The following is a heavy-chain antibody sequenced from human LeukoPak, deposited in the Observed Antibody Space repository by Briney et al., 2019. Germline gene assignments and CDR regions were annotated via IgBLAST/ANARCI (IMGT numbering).Heavy chain of an antibody. Sequence: PGGSLRLSCAASGFTFSSYGMHWVRQAPGKGLEWVAVIWYDGSNKCYADSVKGRFTISRDNSKNTLYLQMNSLRAEDTAVYYCAKLVATGVDFDYWGQGTLVTVSS. J-gene: IGHJ4*02. CDR1: GFTFSSYG. V-gene: IGHV3-33*06. CDR3: AKLVATGVDFDY. CDR2: IWYDGSNK. D-gene: IGHD5-12*01.